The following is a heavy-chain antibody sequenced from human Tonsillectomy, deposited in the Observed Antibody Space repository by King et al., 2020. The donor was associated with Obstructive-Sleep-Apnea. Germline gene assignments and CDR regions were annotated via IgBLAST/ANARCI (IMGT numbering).Heavy chain of an antibody. J-gene: IGHJ4*02. CDR2: IYYSVIT. Sequence: QLQESGPGLVRPSETLSLTCTVPGGSITNYYWGWIRQPPGKGLEWIGYIYYSVITDYNPALRGRDTISVDTSKNQLSLRVTSVTAADTAEYFCARWNEGFDYWGQGTLVTVSS. D-gene: IGHD1-1*01. CDR1: GGSITNYY. CDR3: ARWNEGFDY. V-gene: IGHV4-59*08.